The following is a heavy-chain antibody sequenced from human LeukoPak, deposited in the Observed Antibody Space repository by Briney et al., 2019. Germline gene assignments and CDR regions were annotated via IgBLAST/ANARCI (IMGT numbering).Heavy chain of an antibody. V-gene: IGHV3-74*01. CDR1: GFTFSNYW. CDR3: ARDFKRANFQSSTYVVDN. CDR2: ISGDGSGT. Sequence: GRSLRLSCEASGFTFSNYWMHWVRQAPGKGLVWVSRISGDGSGTSYADSVERRFTISRDNAKNTVFLQMNSLRAEDTAVYYCARDFKRANFQSSTYVVDNWGQGTLVTVSS. D-gene: IGHD2-2*01. J-gene: IGHJ4*02.